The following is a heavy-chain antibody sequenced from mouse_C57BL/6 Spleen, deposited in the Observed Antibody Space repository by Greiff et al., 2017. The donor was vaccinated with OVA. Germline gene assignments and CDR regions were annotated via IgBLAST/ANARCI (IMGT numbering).Heavy chain of an antibody. Sequence: VQLQQSGAELVKPGASVKMSCKASGYTFTSYWITWVKQRPGQGLVWIGDIYPGSGSTNYNGKFKSKATLTVDTSSSTAYMQLSSLTSEDSAVYYCARSYDYDVPFAYWGQGTLVTVSA. V-gene: IGHV1-55*01. J-gene: IGHJ3*01. D-gene: IGHD2-4*01. CDR1: GYTFTSYW. CDR2: IYPGSGST. CDR3: ARSYDYDVPFAY.